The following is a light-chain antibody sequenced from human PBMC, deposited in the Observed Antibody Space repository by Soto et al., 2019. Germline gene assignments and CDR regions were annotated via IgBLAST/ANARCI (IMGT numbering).Light chain of an antibody. CDR2: DNN. CDR3: GTWDSSLSAGV. V-gene: IGLV1-51*01. CDR1: NSSIGNNC. J-gene: IGLJ1*01. Sequence: QAVVTQPPSVSATPGQTVTISCSGSNSSIGNNCVSWYQQLPGTAPKLLIYDNNKRPSGIPDRFSGSKSGTSATLGITGLQTGDEADYYCGTWDSSLSAGVFGTGTKLTVL.